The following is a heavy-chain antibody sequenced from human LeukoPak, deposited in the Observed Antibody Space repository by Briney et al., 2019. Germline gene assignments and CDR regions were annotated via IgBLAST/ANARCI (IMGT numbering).Heavy chain of an antibody. J-gene: IGHJ4*02. CDR1: GYSFTSYW. CDR2: IYPGDSDT. V-gene: IGHV5-51*01. D-gene: IGHD4-17*01. CDR3: ARLPAVTTEPFDY. Sequence: GEALKISCKGSGYSFTSYWIGWVRQMPGKGLEWMGIIYPGDSDTRYSPSFQGQVTISADQSISTAYLQWSSLNASDTAMYYCARLPAVTTEPFDYWGQGTLVTVSS.